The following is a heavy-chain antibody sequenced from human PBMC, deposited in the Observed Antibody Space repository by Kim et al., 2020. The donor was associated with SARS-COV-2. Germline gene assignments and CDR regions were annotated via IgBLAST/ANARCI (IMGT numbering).Heavy chain of an antibody. Sequence: SETLSLTCAVYGGSFSGYYWSWIRQPPGKGLEWIGEINHSGSTNYNPSLKSRVTISVDTSKNQFSLKLSSVTAADTAVYYCARGRSGGSSWYRYYYYGM. CDR2: INHSGST. V-gene: IGHV4-34*01. J-gene: IGHJ6*01. CDR1: GGSFSGYY. CDR3: ARGRSGGSSWYRYYYYGM. D-gene: IGHD6-13*01.